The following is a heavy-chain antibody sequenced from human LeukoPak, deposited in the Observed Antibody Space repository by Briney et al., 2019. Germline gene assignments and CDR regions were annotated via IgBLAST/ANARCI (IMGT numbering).Heavy chain of an antibody. CDR3: AKDKSLGLPTYFDY. V-gene: IGHV3-23*01. D-gene: IGHD7-27*01. Sequence: GGSLRLSCAASGFTFSSYAMTWVRQTPGKGLEWVSGISGSGVSTYYADFVKGRFTISRDNSKNTLYPQMNSLRAEDTAVYFCAKDKSLGLPTYFDYWGQGTLVTVSS. J-gene: IGHJ4*02. CDR1: GFTFSSYA. CDR2: ISGSGVST.